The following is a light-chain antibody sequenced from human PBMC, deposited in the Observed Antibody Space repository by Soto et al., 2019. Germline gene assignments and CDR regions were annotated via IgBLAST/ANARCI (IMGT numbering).Light chain of an antibody. CDR2: TAS. CDR3: LQASTFPRT. J-gene: IGKJ1*01. CDR1: RDIGDR. Sequence: DMQMSQSPSCVSAALGDRVTITLRASRDIGDRLAWFRHKPGKAPQLLIQTASTLVRETPSRFSGSGSGTDFLLTINNLQPEDFATYYCLQASTFPRTFGQGTKVDI. V-gene: IGKV1-12*01.